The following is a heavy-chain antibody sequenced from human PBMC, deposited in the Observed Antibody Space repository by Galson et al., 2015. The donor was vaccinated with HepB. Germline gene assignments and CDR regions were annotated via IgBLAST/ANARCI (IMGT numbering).Heavy chain of an antibody. CDR2: IKQDGSEK. D-gene: IGHD3-9*01. Sequence: LRLSCAASGFTFSSYWMSWVRQAPGKGLEWVANIKQDGSEKYYVDSVKGRFTISRDNAKNSLYLQMNSLRAEDTAVYYCARASSALRYFDWFPDSYEYYFDYWGQGTLVTVSS. CDR3: ARASSALRYFDWFPDSYEYYFDY. CDR1: GFTFSSYW. V-gene: IGHV3-7*01. J-gene: IGHJ4*02.